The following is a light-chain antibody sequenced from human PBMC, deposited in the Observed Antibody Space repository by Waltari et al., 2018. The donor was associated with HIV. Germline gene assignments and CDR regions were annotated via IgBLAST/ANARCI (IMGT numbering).Light chain of an antibody. CDR3: MQALQTPYT. Sequence: DIVMTQSPLSLPVTPGEPASISCRSSQSLLHSNGYKYLDWYLQKPGQSPHLLLHLGSNRASGVPDRFSGSGSGTDFTLKITRVEAEDVGVYYCMQALQTPYTFGQGTKLEIK. J-gene: IGKJ2*01. CDR2: LGS. CDR1: QSLLHSNGYKY. V-gene: IGKV2-28*01.